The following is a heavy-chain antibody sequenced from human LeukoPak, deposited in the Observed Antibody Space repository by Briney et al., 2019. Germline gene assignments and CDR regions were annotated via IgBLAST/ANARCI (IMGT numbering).Heavy chain of an antibody. CDR1: GFTFNNYW. J-gene: IGHJ4*02. CDR3: ARDLEPVAAAGTPISY. D-gene: IGHD6-13*01. V-gene: IGHV3-7*01. CDR2: IKQDGSEK. Sequence: GGSLRLSCAASGFTFNNYWMTWVRQAPGMGLEWVANIKQDGSEKYYVDSVKGRFTISRDIAKNSLYLQMNSLRAEDTAVYYCARDLEPVAAAGTPISYWGQGTLVTVSS.